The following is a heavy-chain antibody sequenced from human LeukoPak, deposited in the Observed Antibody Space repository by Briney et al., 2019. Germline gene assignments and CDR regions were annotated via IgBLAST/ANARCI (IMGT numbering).Heavy chain of an antibody. Sequence: SQTLSLTCTVSGGSISSGSYFWTWIRQPAGKGLEWIRRINTSGSTNYNPSLKSRVTISVDTSKNQFSLKLTSVTAADTAVFYCAREGYTSSWYSGYYYFDYWGQGTLVTVSS. CDR2: INTSGST. V-gene: IGHV4-61*02. CDR1: GGSISSGSYF. J-gene: IGHJ4*02. CDR3: AREGYTSSWYSGYYYFDY. D-gene: IGHD6-13*01.